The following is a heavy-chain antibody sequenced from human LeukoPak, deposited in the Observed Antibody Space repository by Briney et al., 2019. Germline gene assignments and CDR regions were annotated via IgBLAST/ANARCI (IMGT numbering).Heavy chain of an antibody. Sequence: GSLRLSCAASGFTFSSYGMHWIRQAPGKGLEWVAFIRYDGSNKYYADSVKGRFTISRDNSKNTLYLQMNSLRAEDTAVYYCAKSAIVVVPAAITRYTYNWFDPWGQGTLVTVSS. CDR2: IRYDGSNK. CDR3: AKSAIVVVPAAITRYTYNWFDP. V-gene: IGHV3-30*02. J-gene: IGHJ5*02. D-gene: IGHD2-2*01. CDR1: GFTFSSYG.